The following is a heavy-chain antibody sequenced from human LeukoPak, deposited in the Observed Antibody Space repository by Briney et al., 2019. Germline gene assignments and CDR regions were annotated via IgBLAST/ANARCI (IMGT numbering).Heavy chain of an antibody. Sequence: PGGSLRLSCAASGFAFSGYSMHWVRQAPGKGLEWVAVISYDGSNKYYADSVKGRFTISRDNSKNTLYLQMNSLRAEDTAVYYCAKDHYDILTGYQHWGQGTLVTVSS. CDR3: AKDHYDILTGYQH. D-gene: IGHD3-9*01. V-gene: IGHV3-30*18. CDR1: GFAFSGYS. J-gene: IGHJ4*02. CDR2: ISYDGSNK.